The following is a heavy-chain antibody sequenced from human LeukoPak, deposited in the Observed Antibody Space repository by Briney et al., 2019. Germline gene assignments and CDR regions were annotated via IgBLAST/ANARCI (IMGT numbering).Heavy chain of an antibody. CDR2: INHSGST. J-gene: IGHJ4*02. CDR1: GGSFSGYY. D-gene: IGHD3-22*01. V-gene: IGHV4-34*01. Sequence: SETLSLTCAVYGGSFSGYYWSWIRQPPGKWLEWIGEINHSGSTNYNPSLKSRVTISVDTSKNQFSLKLSSVTAADTAVYYCARGRYYYASTYDYWGQGTLVTVSS. CDR3: ARGRYYYASTYDY.